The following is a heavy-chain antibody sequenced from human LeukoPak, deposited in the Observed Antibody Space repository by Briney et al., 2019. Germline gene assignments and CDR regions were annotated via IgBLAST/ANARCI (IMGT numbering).Heavy chain of an antibody. V-gene: IGHV4-34*01. J-gene: IGHJ5*02. D-gene: IGHD6-13*01. Sequence: SETLSLTCAVYGGSFSGYYWSWIRQPPGKGLEWIGEINHSGSTNYNPSLKSRVTITVDTSKNQFSLKLSSVTAADTAVYFCARAYSSSWYFNWFDPWGQGTLVTVSS. CDR1: GGSFSGYY. CDR2: INHSGST. CDR3: ARAYSSSWYFNWFDP.